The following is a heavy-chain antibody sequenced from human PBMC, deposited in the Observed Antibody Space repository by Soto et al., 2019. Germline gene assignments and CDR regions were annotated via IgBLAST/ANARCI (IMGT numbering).Heavy chain of an antibody. CDR3: ARRGGDYGDVDY. CDR2: IYYSGST. V-gene: IGHV4-31*03. D-gene: IGHD4-17*01. Sequence: PSETLSLTCTVSGGSISSGGYYWSWIRQHPGKGLEWIGYIYYSGSTYYNPSLKSRVTISVDTSKNQFSLKLSSVTAADTAVYYCARRGGDYGDVDYWGQGTLVTVSS. J-gene: IGHJ4*02. CDR1: GGSISSGGYY.